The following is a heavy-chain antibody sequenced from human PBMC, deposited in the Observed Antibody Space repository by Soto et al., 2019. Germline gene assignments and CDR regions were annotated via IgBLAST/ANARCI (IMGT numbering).Heavy chain of an antibody. Sequence: PGESLKISCKGSGYIFSNNWIAWVRQMPGKGLEWMGIIYPGDSDTRYSPSFQGQVTMSADKSISTAYLQWKSLKASDTAMYYCARRYRNKVMDFGDYWGQGTLVTVSS. CDR1: GYIFSNNW. V-gene: IGHV5-51*01. D-gene: IGHD3-16*01. J-gene: IGHJ4*02. CDR3: ARRYRNKVMDFGDY. CDR2: IYPGDSDT.